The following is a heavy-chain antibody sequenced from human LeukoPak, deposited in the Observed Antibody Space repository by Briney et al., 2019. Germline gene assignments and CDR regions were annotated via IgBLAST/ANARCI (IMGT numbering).Heavy chain of an antibody. CDR1: GFTFSSYW. D-gene: IGHD6-13*01. V-gene: IGHV3-7*01. CDR2: IKQDGSEK. J-gene: IGHJ4*02. Sequence: GGSLRLSCAASGFTFSSYWMSWVRQAPGKGLEWVANIKQDGSEKYYVDSVKGRFTISRDNAKNSLYLQMNSLRAEDTAVYYCARDLPLKWYSSSWYGKLDYWGQGTLVTVSS. CDR3: ARDLPLKWYSSSWYGKLDY.